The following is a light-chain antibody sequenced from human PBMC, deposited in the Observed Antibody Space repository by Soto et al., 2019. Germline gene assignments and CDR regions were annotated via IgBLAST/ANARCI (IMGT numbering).Light chain of an antibody. CDR1: SSNIGAGYD. CDR3: QSHGSGLSVV. V-gene: IGLV1-40*01. Sequence: QSVLTQPPSVSGAPGQRVTISCTGSSSNIGAGYDVHWYQQLPGTAPKLLIYGNNNRPSGVPYRFSGSKSGTSASLAITGLQAEDEADYYCQSHGSGLSVVFGGGTKLTVL. CDR2: GNN. J-gene: IGLJ2*01.